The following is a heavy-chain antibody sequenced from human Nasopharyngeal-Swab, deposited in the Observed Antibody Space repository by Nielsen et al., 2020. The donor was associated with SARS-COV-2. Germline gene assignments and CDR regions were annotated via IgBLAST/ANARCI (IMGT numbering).Heavy chain of an antibody. D-gene: IGHD4-23*01. CDR2: IWYDGSNK. V-gene: IGHV3-33*01. Sequence: VREAPRKGLERGAVIWYDGSNKYYADSVKGRFTISRDNSKNTLYLQMNSLRAEDTAVYYCARKENFDGGKGNYYYYGMDVWGQGTTVTVSS. CDR3: ARKENFDGGKGNYYYYGMDV. J-gene: IGHJ6*02.